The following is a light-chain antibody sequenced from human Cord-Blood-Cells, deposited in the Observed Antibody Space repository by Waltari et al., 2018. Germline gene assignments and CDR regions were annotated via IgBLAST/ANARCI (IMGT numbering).Light chain of an antibody. CDR2: SNN. Sequence: QSVLTQPPSASGTPGQRVTISCSGSSSNIGSNTVNWYQQLPGTAPKLLIYSNNQRPAVFPDRFSGSKSGTSASLAISGLQSEDEADYYCAAWDDSQNGPVFGGGTKLTVL. CDR1: SSNIGSNT. V-gene: IGLV1-44*01. J-gene: IGLJ3*02. CDR3: AAWDDSQNGPV.